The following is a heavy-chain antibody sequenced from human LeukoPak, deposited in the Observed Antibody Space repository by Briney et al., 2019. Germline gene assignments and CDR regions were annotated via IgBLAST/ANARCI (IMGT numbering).Heavy chain of an antibody. CDR2: FDPEDGET. D-gene: IGHD2-2*01. CDR3: ATLRSGRYCSSTSCSQDY. V-gene: IGHV1-24*01. CDR1: GYTLTELS. Sequence: ASVKVSCKVSGYTLTELSMHWVRQAPGKGLERVGGFDPEDGETIYAQKFQGRVTMTEDTSTDTAYMELSSLSSEDTAVYYCATLRSGRYCSSTSCSQDYWGQGTLVTGSS. J-gene: IGHJ4*02.